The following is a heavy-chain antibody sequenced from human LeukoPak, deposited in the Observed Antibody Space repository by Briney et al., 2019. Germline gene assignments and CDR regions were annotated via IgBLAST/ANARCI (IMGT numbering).Heavy chain of an antibody. CDR2: IFSNDEK. CDR1: GFSLSNARMG. CDR3: ARIQDNSGPHHSYAFDI. J-gene: IGHJ3*02. D-gene: IGHD6-19*01. Sequence: SGPVLVKPTETLTLTCTVSGFSLSNARMGVSWIRQPPGKALEWLAHIFSNDEKSYSTSLKSRLTISKDTSKSQVVLTMTNMDPEDTATYYCARIQDNSGPHHSYAFDIWGQGTMVTVSS. V-gene: IGHV2-26*01.